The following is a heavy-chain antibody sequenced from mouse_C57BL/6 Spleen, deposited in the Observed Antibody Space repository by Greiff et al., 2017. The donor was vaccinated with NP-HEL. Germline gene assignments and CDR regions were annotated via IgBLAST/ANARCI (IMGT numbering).Heavy chain of an antibody. J-gene: IGHJ1*03. CDR3: ARSPIYYYGSSYWYFDV. D-gene: IGHD1-1*01. V-gene: IGHV14-3*01. Sequence: EVPLQQSVAELVRPGASVKLSCTASGFNIKNTYMHWVKQRPEQGLEWIGRIDPANGNTKYAPKFQGKATITADTSSNTAYLQLSSLTSEDTAIYYCARSPIYYYGSSYWYFDVWGTGTTGTVSS. CDR1: GFNIKNTY. CDR2: IDPANGNT.